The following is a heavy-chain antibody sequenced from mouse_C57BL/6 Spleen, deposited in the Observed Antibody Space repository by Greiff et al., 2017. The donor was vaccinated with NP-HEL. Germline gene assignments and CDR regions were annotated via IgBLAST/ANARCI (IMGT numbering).Heavy chain of an antibody. CDR1: GYAFSSSW. D-gene: IGHD1-1*01. V-gene: IGHV1-82*01. Sequence: VQLQQSGPELVKPGASVKISCKASGYAFSSSWMNWVKQRPGKGLEWIGRIYPGAGDTNYNGKFKGKATLTADKSSSTAYMQLSSLTSEDSAVYFCARRGYGSSYGSAMDYWGQGTSVTVSS. CDR3: ARRGYGSSYGSAMDY. J-gene: IGHJ4*01. CDR2: IYPGAGDT.